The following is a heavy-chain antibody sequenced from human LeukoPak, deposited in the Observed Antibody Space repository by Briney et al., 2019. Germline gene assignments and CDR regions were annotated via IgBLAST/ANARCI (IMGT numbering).Heavy chain of an antibody. CDR3: AADPYYYDSSQYAFDI. Sequence: GASVKVSCKASGFTFTSSAVQRVRQARGQRLEWIGWIVVGSGNTNYAQKFQERVTITRDMSTSTAYMELSSLRSEDTAVYYCAADPYYYDSSQYAFDIWGQGTMVTVSS. V-gene: IGHV1-58*01. CDR2: IVVGSGNT. J-gene: IGHJ3*02. D-gene: IGHD3-22*01. CDR1: GFTFTSSA.